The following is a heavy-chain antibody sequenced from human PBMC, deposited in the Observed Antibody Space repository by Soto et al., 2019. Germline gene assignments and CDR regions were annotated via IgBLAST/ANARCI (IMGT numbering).Heavy chain of an antibody. CDR1: GGSISSTSYY. Sequence: SETLSLTCTVSGGSISSTSYYWVWIRQPPGKGLEWIGSFYYSGSTYYNPSLKSRVTISVDTSKNQFSLKLSSVTAADTAVYYCASGSYYNDWFDPWGQGTLVTVS. V-gene: IGHV4-39*07. CDR2: FYYSGST. CDR3: ASGSYYNDWFDP. D-gene: IGHD3-10*01. J-gene: IGHJ5*02.